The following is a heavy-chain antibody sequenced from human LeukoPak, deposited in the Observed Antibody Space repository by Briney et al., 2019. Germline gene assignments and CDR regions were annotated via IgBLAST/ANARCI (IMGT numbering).Heavy chain of an antibody. J-gene: IGHJ6*03. CDR2: IYPSGTT. Sequence: PSETLSLTCTVSGASISSSYWSWIRQSAGKGLEWIWRIYPSGTTNYNPSLRNRVTISVDKSKNQFSLNLTSVTAADTAIYYCARDSPRDNIVYYYYMDVWGKGTTVTVSS. CDR1: GASISSSY. V-gene: IGHV4-4*07. CDR3: ARDSPRDNIVYYYYMDV. D-gene: IGHD3-16*02.